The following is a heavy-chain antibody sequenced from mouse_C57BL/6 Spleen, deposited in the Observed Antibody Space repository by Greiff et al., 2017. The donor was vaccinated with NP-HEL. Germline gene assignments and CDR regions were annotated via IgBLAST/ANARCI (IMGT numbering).Heavy chain of an antibody. CDR1: GFSLTSYG. V-gene: IGHV2-6-1*01. CDR2: IWSDGST. Sequence: QVQLKESGPGLVAPSQSLSITCTVSGFSLTSYGVHWVRQPPGKGLEWLVVIWSDGSTTYNSALKSRLSISKDNSKSQVFLKMNSLQTDDTAMYYCARHGYYPYYAMDYWGQGTSVTVSS. CDR3: ARHGYYPYYAMDY. D-gene: IGHD2-3*01. J-gene: IGHJ4*01.